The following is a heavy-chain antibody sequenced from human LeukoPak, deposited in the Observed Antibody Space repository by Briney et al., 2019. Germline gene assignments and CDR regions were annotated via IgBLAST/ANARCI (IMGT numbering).Heavy chain of an antibody. CDR3: ARGGYSGYDCTDY. Sequence: GGSLRLSCAASGFTFSSYWMSWVRQAPGKGLEWVAIIKQDGSERYYVDSVKGRFTISRDNTKNSLYLQMNSLRAEDTAVYYCARGGYSGYDCTDYWGQGTLVTVSS. V-gene: IGHV3-7*01. CDR2: IKQDGSER. D-gene: IGHD5-12*01. CDR1: GFTFSSYW. J-gene: IGHJ4*02.